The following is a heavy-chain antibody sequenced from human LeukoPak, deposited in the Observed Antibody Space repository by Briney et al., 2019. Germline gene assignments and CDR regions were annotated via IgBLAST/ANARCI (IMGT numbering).Heavy chain of an antibody. CDR2: INTNTGNP. CDR3: ARDKQWLARGYGMDV. CDR1: GYTFTRYA. J-gene: IGHJ6*02. D-gene: IGHD6-19*01. V-gene: IGHV7-4-1*02. Sequence: ASVKVSCKASGYTFTRYAMNWVRQAPGQGLEWMGWINTNTGNPTYAQGFTGRFVFSLDTSVSTAYLQISSLKAEDTAVYYCARDKQWLARGYGMDVWGQGTTVTVSS.